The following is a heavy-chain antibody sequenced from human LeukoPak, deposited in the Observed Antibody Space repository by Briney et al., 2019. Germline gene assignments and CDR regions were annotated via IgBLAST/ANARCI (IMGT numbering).Heavy chain of an antibody. V-gene: IGHV3-30*04. CDR2: ISYDGSNK. J-gene: IGHJ3*02. Sequence: PGRSLRLSCAASGFTFSSYAMHWVRQAPGKGLEWVAVISYDGSNKYYADSVKGRFTISRDNSKNTLYLQMNSLRAEDTAVYYCARDTGYDSSGYYLGAFDIWGQGTMVTVSS. CDR3: ARDTGYDSSGYYLGAFDI. CDR1: GFTFSSYA. D-gene: IGHD3-22*01.